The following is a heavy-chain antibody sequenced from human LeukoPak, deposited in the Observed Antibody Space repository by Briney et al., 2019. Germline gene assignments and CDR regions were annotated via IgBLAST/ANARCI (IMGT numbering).Heavy chain of an antibody. CDR1: GFTFSSYS. Sequence: PGGSLRLSCAASGFTFSSYSMNWVRQAPGKGLEWVSYISGGSGYIYYADPVKGRFTIPRDNAKNSLYLQMNSLRAEDTAVYYCARAIAVAEGYWGQGTLVTVSS. J-gene: IGHJ4*02. V-gene: IGHV3-21*01. CDR3: ARAIAVAEGY. D-gene: IGHD6-19*01. CDR2: ISGGSGYI.